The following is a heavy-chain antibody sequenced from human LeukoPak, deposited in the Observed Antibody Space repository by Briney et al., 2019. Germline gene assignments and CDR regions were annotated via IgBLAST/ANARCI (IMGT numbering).Heavy chain of an antibody. V-gene: IGHV3-7*01. CDR3: ARDER. CDR2: LNKDGIEK. CDR1: GFTLRSSW. J-gene: IGHJ4*02. Sequence: GGSLRLSCATSGFTLRSSWMSWVRQAPGKGLEWVATLNKDGIEKYYVDSVKGRFTISRDNAENSLYLQMNSLRAEDTAVYYCARDERWGQGTLVTVSS.